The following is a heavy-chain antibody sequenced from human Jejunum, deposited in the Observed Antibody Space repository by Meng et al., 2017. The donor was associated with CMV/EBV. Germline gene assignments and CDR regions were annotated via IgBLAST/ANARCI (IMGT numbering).Heavy chain of an antibody. CDR3: AGGSSISYTFFDS. CDR2: TNPTNGGT. CDR1: GSSSIGYE. Sequence: AESGGEVEYARASWKASCKTSGSSSIGYERHGVRQAPGQVLGLMGWTNPTNGGTKYAQNFQGRVNMTRDTSISTAYMEFSTDDTALYFCAGGSSISYTFFDSWGQGTLVTVSS. J-gene: IGHJ5*01. V-gene: IGHV1-2*02. D-gene: IGHD6-19*01.